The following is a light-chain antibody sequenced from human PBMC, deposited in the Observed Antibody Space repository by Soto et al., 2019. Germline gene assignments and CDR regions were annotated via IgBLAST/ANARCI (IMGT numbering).Light chain of an antibody. J-gene: IGLJ3*02. CDR3: SSYAGSNNGV. Sequence: QSALTQPPSASGSPGQSVTISCTGTSSDVGGYNYVSWYQQHPGKAPKLMIYEVSKRPSGVPDRFSGSKSGNTASLTVSGPKAEDGAVFYCSSYAGSNNGVFGGGTKLTAL. CDR2: EVS. V-gene: IGLV2-8*01. CDR1: SSDVGGYNY.